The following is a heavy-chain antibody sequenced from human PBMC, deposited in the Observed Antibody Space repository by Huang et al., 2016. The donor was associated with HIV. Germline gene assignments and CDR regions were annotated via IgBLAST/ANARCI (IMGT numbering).Heavy chain of an antibody. D-gene: IGHD3-22*01. V-gene: IGHV4-34*01. J-gene: IGHJ4*02. Sequence: QVQLQQWGAGLLKPSETLSLTCAVYGGSLSGYYWSWIRPPPGKGLEWIGEINHSGSTNYNPARKSRVTISVDTSKNQFSLKLSSVTAADTAVYYCARILMYYNSSGYGFDYWGQGTLVTVSS. CDR3: ARILMYYNSSGYGFDY. CDR1: GGSLSGYY. CDR2: INHSGST.